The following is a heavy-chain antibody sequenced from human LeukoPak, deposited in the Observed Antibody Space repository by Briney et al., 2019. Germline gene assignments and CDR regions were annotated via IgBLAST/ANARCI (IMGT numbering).Heavy chain of an antibody. CDR2: ISPNNGNT. CDR1: GYTFVTSS. V-gene: IGHV1-18*04. Sequence: GASVKVSCKAPGYTFVTSSISWVRQAPGQRPEWMGWISPNNGNTHYAQNVQGRVTMTTDTSTSTAYMELRSLRSDDTAVYYCARDQYAYYYDSSGYSAFDIWGQGTMVTVSS. J-gene: IGHJ3*02. CDR3: ARDQYAYYYDSSGYSAFDI. D-gene: IGHD3-22*01.